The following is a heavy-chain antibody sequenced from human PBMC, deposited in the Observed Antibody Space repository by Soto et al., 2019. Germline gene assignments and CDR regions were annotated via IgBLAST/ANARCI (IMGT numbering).Heavy chain of an antibody. CDR1: GFTFSTYH. D-gene: IGHD4-17*01. Sequence: EVQLVESGGGLVQPGGSLILSCAASGFTFSTYHMNWVRQAPGKGLEWVSYIHSGGSRIYYADSVKGRFTISRDNAKKSLFLPMNCLRAEDTAVYYCARERSTVTTNYHYAIDIWGQGTTVTASS. V-gene: IGHV3-48*03. CDR3: ARERSTVTTNYHYAIDI. CDR2: IHSGGSRI. J-gene: IGHJ6*02.